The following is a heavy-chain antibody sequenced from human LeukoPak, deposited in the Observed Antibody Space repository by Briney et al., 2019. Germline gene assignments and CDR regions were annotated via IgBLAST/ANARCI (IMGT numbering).Heavy chain of an antibody. Sequence: GGSLRLSCAASGFTFSSYSMNWVRQAPGKGLEWVSSISSSSSYIYYADSVKGRFTISRDNAKNSLYLQMNSLRAEDTAVYYCASSFSSGSYSYNSYMDVWGRGTTVTVSS. V-gene: IGHV3-21*01. CDR2: ISSSSSYI. CDR1: GFTFSSYS. D-gene: IGHD6-19*01. CDR3: ASSFSSGSYSYNSYMDV. J-gene: IGHJ6*03.